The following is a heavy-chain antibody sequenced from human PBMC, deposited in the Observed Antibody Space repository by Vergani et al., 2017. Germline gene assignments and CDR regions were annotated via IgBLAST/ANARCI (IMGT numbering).Heavy chain of an antibody. CDR1: GFTFSSYE. J-gene: IGHJ4*02. CDR2: ISSSGSTI. Sequence: VQLVESGGGFVKPGGSLRLSCAASGFTFSSYEMNWVRQAPGKGLEWVSYISSSGSTIYYADSVKGRFTISRDNAKNSLYLQMNSLRAEDTAVYYCARSADSSSWIPGWFDYWGQGTLVTVSS. CDR3: ARSADSSSWIPGWFDY. V-gene: IGHV3-48*03. D-gene: IGHD6-13*01.